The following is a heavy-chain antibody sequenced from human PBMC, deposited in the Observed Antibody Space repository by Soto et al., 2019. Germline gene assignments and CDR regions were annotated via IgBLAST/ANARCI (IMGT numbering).Heavy chain of an antibody. Sequence: ASVKVSCKASGYTFTSYGISWVRQAPGQGLEWMGWISAYNGNTNYAQKLQGRVTMTTDTSTSTAYMELRSLRSDDTAVYYCARDPPYDILTGFAFDYWGQGTLVTVSS. CDR1: GYTFTSYG. D-gene: IGHD3-9*01. CDR2: ISAYNGNT. J-gene: IGHJ4*02. CDR3: ARDPPYDILTGFAFDY. V-gene: IGHV1-18*01.